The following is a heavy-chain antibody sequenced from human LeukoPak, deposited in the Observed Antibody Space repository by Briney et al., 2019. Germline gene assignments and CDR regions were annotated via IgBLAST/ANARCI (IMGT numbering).Heavy chain of an antibody. CDR1: GGSISSYY. D-gene: IGHD3-16*01. V-gene: IGHV4-59*01. CDR3: ARASVLLSADY. Sequence: SETLSLTCTVSGGSISSYYWNWIRQPPGKGLEWIGYIYYSGSTNYNPSLKSRVTISVDTSKNQFSLRLSSVTAADTAVYYCARASVLLSADYWGQGTLVTVSS. CDR2: IYYSGST. J-gene: IGHJ4*02.